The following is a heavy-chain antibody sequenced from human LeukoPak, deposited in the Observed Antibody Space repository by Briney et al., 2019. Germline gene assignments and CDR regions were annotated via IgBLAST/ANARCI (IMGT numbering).Heavy chain of an antibody. J-gene: IGHJ4*02. CDR2: INRDGSEK. Sequence: GGSLRLSCAASGFTFSSDCMSWVRQAPGKGLEWVANINRDGSEKYYVDSVKVRFTISRDNAKNSLYLQMNSLRAEDTAVYYCARRGNCDYWGQGTLVTVSS. CDR3: ARRGNCDY. V-gene: IGHV3-7*02. CDR1: GFTFSSDC. D-gene: IGHD3-16*01.